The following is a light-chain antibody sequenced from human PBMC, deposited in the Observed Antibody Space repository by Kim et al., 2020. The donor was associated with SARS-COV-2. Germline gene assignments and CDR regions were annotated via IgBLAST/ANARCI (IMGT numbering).Light chain of an antibody. J-gene: IGKJ4*01. V-gene: IGKV3-11*01. CDR2: DAS. CDR1: QSISTY. CDR3: HQRSDWLT. Sequence: VLTQSPATLSLSPGERVTLSCRASQSISTYLAWYQQKPGQAPRLLISDASNRATGIPARFSGSGSGTDFTLTISSLEPEDFAVYYCHQRSDWLTFGGGTKVDIK.